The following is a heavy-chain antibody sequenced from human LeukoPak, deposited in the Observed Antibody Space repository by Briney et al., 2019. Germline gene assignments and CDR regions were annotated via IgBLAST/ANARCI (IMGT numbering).Heavy chain of an antibody. V-gene: IGHV4-34*01. Sequence: PSETLSLTCAVYGGSFSGYYWSWIRQPPGKGLEWIGEINHSGSTNYNPSLKSRVTISVDTSKNQFSLKLSSVTAADTAVYYCARGLAVGIAVAGTPYYFGYWGQGTLVTVSS. CDR1: GGSFSGYY. J-gene: IGHJ4*02. CDR3: ARGLAVGIAVAGTPYYFGY. CDR2: INHSGST. D-gene: IGHD6-19*01.